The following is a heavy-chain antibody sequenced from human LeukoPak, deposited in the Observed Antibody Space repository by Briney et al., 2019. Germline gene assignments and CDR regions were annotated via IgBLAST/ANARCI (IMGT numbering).Heavy chain of an antibody. V-gene: IGHV6-1*01. Sequence: SQTLSLTCAISGDSVSSNSAAWNWIRQSPSRGLEWLGRTYYRSKWYNDYAVSVKSRITINPDTSKNQFSLQLNSVTPEDTAVYYYARGGSGSSPGYYYYGMDVWGQGTTVTVSS. CDR1: GDSVSSNSAA. CDR3: ARGGSGSSPGYYYYGMDV. CDR2: TYYRSKWYN. J-gene: IGHJ6*02. D-gene: IGHD3-10*01.